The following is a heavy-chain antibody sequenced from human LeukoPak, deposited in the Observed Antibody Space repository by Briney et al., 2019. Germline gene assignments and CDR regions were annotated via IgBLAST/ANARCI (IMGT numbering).Heavy chain of an antibody. D-gene: IGHD4/OR15-4a*01. CDR1: GFTFSSYG. Sequence: GGTLRLSCAASGFTFSSYGMSWVRQAPGKGLEWVSAISGSGGSTYYADSVKGRFTISRDNAKSSLYLQMNSLRAEDTAVYYCARLHGAYPFDYWGQGTLVTVSS. V-gene: IGHV3-23*01. J-gene: IGHJ4*02. CDR3: ARLHGAYPFDY. CDR2: ISGSGGST.